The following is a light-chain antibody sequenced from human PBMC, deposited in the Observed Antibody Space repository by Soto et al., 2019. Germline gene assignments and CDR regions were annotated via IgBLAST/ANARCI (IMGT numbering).Light chain of an antibody. CDR2: EVS. V-gene: IGLV2-23*02. CDR1: SSDVGSDNL. Sequence: LNHPASVYGSHGQSITISCTGTSSDVGSDNLVSWYQQHPGKAPKFIIYEVSQRPAGVSYRFSGSKSGNTAYLTISGLQAEDEADYYCCSYAGSITYVFGTGTKVTV. CDR3: CSYAGSITYV. J-gene: IGLJ1*01.